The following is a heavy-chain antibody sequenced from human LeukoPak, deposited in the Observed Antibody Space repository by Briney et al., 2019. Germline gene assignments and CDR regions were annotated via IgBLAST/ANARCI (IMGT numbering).Heavy chain of an antibody. CDR3: AKARTAIDYGSGSFYKGFDS. V-gene: IGHV3-23*01. D-gene: IGHD3-10*01. Sequence: GRSLRLSCGAPGFSSFGLSSDAISWVRQAPGKGLEWVSVVSASGFTSYVDSVKGRFTISRDKSKNTVHLDMDTLRAEYMCLYYYAKARTAIDYGSGSFYKGFDSWGQGTLVTVPS. CDR1: GFSSFGLSSDA. CDR2: VSASGFT. J-gene: IGHJ4*02.